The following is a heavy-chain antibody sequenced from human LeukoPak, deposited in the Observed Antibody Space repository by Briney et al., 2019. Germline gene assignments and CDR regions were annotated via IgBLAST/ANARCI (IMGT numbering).Heavy chain of an antibody. CDR1: GGSISSSSYY. J-gene: IGHJ3*02. CDR2: IYYSGST. D-gene: IGHD2-2*01. CDR3: ARDRGPYCSSTSCYAFDI. V-gene: IGHV4-31*03. Sequence: KPSETLSLTCTVSGGSISSSSYYWGWIRQPPGKGLEWIGYIYYSGSTYYNPSLKSRVTISVDTSKNQFSLKLSSVTAADTAVYYCARDRGPYCSSTSCYAFDIWGQGTMVTVSS.